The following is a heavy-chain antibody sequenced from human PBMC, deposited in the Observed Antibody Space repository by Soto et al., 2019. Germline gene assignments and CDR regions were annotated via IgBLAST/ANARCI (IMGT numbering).Heavy chain of an antibody. CDR1: GFTFSSYA. CDR3: AQSGAGFDY. D-gene: IGHD6-19*01. J-gene: IGHJ4*02. CDR2: ISYDGSNK. Sequence: QVQLVESGGGVVQPGRSLRLSCAASGFTFSSYAMHWVRQAPGKGLEWVAVISYDGSNKYYADSVKGRFTISRDNSKNTLYLQMNSLRAEDTAVYYCAQSGAGFDYWGLGTLVTVSS. V-gene: IGHV3-30-3*01.